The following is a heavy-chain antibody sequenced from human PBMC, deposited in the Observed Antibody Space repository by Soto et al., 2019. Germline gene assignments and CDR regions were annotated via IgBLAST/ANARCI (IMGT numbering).Heavy chain of an antibody. D-gene: IGHD5-12*01. V-gene: IGHV3-53*01. CDR1: GFSVTANY. CDR2: IYSGGST. J-gene: IGHJ4*02. Sequence: EVQVVESEGGFIQPGGSLRLSCEVSGFSVTANYMSWVRQAPGKGLEWVSVIYSGGSTYYIDSVKGRFSISRDISKNTLHLQMNSLRAEDTAVYYCHGYGYWGQGTLVTVSS. CDR3: HGYGY.